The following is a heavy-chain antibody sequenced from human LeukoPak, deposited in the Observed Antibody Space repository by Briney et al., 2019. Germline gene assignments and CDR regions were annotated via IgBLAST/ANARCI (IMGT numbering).Heavy chain of an antibody. CDR3: ARGGYGQGWAFDY. CDR2: ISGIGGDT. D-gene: IGHD6-13*01. V-gene: IGHV3-23*01. CDR1: GFTFSRYA. Sequence: QPGGSLRLSCAASGFTFSRYALSWVRQAPGKGLVWVSTISGIGGDTFHADSVKGRFTISRDNSKNTLYLQMDSLRAEDTAVYYCARGGYGQGWAFDYWGQETLVTVSS. J-gene: IGHJ4*02.